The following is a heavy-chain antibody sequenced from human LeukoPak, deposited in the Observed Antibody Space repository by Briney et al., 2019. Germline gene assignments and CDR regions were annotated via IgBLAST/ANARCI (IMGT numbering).Heavy chain of an antibody. Sequence: GGSLRLSCETSGFSFNTYAMSWVRQAPGKGLEWVSAISGSGGSTYYADSVKGRFTISRDNSKNTLYLQMNSLRAEDTAVYYCASPSYYYDSSGYYYSGAFDYWGQGTLVTVSS. CDR3: ASPSYYYDSSGYYYSGAFDY. V-gene: IGHV3-23*01. J-gene: IGHJ4*02. D-gene: IGHD3-22*01. CDR2: ISGSGGST. CDR1: GFSFNTYA.